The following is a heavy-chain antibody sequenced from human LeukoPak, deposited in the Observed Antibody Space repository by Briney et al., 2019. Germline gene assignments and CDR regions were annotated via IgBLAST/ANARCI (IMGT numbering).Heavy chain of an antibody. CDR3: AKPQQWLVRGYFDY. D-gene: IGHD6-19*01. CDR2: IRYDGSNK. J-gene: IGHJ4*02. CDR1: GFTFSSYG. Sequence: GGSLRLSCAASGFTFSSYGMHWVRQAPGMGLEWVAFIRYDGSNKYYADSVKGRFTISRDNSKNTLYLQMNSLRAEDTAVYYCAKPQQWLVRGYFDYWGQGTLVTVSS. V-gene: IGHV3-30*02.